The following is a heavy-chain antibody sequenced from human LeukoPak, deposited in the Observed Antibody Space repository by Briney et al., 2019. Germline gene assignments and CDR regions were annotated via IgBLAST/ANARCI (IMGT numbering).Heavy chain of an antibody. V-gene: IGHV3-33*01. CDR1: GFTFSSYG. Sequence: GGSLRLSCAASGFTFSSYGMHWVRQAPGKGLEWVAVIWYDGSNKYCADSVKGRFTISRDNSKNTLYLQMNSLRAEDTAVYYCARRFGVRFGELSREFDYWGQGTLVTVSS. J-gene: IGHJ4*02. CDR3: ARRFGVRFGELSREFDY. CDR2: IWYDGSNK. D-gene: IGHD3-10*01.